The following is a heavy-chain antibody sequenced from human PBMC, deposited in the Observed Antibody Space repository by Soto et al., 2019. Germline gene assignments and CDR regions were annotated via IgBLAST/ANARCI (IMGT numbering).Heavy chain of an antibody. J-gene: IGHJ4*02. CDR2: ISQNARER. CDR3: ASSLLTPFDY. D-gene: IGHD7-27*01. Sequence: GGSLRLSCEAFGFDFDKYWMTWVRQGPGKGLEWVASISQNARERYYVDSVEGRFTISRDNAKNTLYLQMNSLRAEDTAVYYCASSLLTPFDYWGQGTLVTVSS. V-gene: IGHV3-7*01. CDR1: GFDFDKYW.